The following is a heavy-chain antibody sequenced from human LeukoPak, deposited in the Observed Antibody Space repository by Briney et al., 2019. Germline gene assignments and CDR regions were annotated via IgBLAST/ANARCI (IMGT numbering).Heavy chain of an antibody. D-gene: IGHD1-7*01. J-gene: IGHJ4*02. CDR2: LSVYNGNT. Sequence: GASMKVSCKASGYTFTNYVITWVRQAPGQGLEWVGWLSVYNGNTNYAQKLQGRVTMTTDTSTSTAYMELRSLRSDDTAMYYCARRHSTELHFDYWGQGTLVTVSS. CDR3: ARRHSTELHFDY. V-gene: IGHV1-18*01. CDR1: GYTFTNYV.